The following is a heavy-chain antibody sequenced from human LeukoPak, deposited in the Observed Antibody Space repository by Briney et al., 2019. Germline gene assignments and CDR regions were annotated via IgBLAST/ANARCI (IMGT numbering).Heavy chain of an antibody. D-gene: IGHD3-22*01. Sequence: GGPLRLSCAACGFTFSGYAMNWVRQAPLKRLEWVSAISGSGRNTYYADSVKGRFTISRDNSKNTLYLQMNSLRAEDSAVYYCVTNYFDSSAYYPDFDYWGQGALVTVSS. CDR1: GFTFSGYA. V-gene: IGHV3-23*01. CDR2: ISGSGRNT. CDR3: VTNYFDSSAYYPDFDY. J-gene: IGHJ4*02.